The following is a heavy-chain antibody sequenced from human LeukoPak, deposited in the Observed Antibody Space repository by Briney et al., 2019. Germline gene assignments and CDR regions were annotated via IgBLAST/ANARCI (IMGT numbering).Heavy chain of an antibody. CDR2: INPNSGDT. CDR1: AYTFTGVY. D-gene: IGHD2-21*02. V-gene: IGHV1-2*02. Sequence: ASVKVSCKPSAYTFTGVYIHWARQAPGQGLEWMGWINPNSGDTSYAQKFQGRVSLTRDTSINTAFMELSRLRSDDTAVYYCARIRRDVSWGQGTLVTVSS. J-gene: IGHJ5*02. CDR3: ARIRRDVS.